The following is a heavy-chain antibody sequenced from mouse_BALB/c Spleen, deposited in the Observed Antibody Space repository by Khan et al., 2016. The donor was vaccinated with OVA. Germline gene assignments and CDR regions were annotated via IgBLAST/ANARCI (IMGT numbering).Heavy chain of an antibody. V-gene: IGHV5-9-3*01. Sequence: EVELVESGGALVKPGGSLKLSCAASGFTFSTYAMSWVRQTPEKRLEWVATISSDGDYTYYPDNVTGRFTISRDNAKNTLYLQMSSLRSEETAMYYCARSPYGNFAYWGQGTLVTVSA. J-gene: IGHJ3*01. CDR2: ISSDGDYT. CDR1: GFTFSTYA. CDR3: ARSPYGNFAY. D-gene: IGHD2-1*01.